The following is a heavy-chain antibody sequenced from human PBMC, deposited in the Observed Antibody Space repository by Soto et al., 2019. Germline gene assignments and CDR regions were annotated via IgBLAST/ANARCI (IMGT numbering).Heavy chain of an antibody. Sequence: PGGSLRLSCAASGFTFSSYGMHWVRQAPGKGLEWVAAISYDGSNKYYADSVKGRFTISRDNSKNTLYLQMNSLRAEDTAVYYCAKEEYSSSSFDIFFDYWGQGTLVTVSS. CDR1: GFTFSSYG. CDR3: AKEEYSSSSFDIFFDY. CDR2: ISYDGSNK. V-gene: IGHV3-30*18. D-gene: IGHD6-6*01. J-gene: IGHJ4*02.